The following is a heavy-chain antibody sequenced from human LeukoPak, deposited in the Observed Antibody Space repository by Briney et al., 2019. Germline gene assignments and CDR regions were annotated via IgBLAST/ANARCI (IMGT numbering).Heavy chain of an antibody. CDR3: ARSLGSGWYVDY. CDR1: GFTFSSYS. Sequence: PGGSLRLSCAASGFTFSSYSMNWVRQAPGKGLEWVSSISSSSSYIYYADSVKGRFTISRDNAKNSLYLQMNSLRAEDTAVYYCARSLGSGWYVDYWGQGTLVTVSS. J-gene: IGHJ4*02. CDR2: ISSSSSYI. V-gene: IGHV3-21*01. D-gene: IGHD6-19*01.